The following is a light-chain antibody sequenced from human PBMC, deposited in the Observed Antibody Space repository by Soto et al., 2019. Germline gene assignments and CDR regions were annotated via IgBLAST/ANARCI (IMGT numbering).Light chain of an antibody. CDR2: DAS. Sequence: EIVLTQSPATLSLSPGERATLSCRASQSVSSYLAWYQQKPGQAPRLLIYDASNRATGIPARFSGSGSGTDLNLTISSLEPEDFAVYSCHKRSNWPRWTFGQGTKVEIK. CDR1: QSVSSY. J-gene: IGKJ1*01. CDR3: HKRSNWPRWT. V-gene: IGKV3-11*01.